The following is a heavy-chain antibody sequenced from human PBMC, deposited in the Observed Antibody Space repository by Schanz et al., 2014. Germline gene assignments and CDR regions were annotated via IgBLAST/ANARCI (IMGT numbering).Heavy chain of an antibody. CDR1: GFRFKTYE. CDR3: AGAAVGFIVDAFDL. CDR2: ISPSGDT. J-gene: IGHJ3*01. D-gene: IGHD6-19*01. V-gene: IGHV3-13*01. Sequence: EVQLVESGGGLVQPGWSLRLSCAVSGFRFKTYEMNWVRQVRGKGLEWVSSISPSGDTHYLASVKGRFTISRENAKSSLYLQMDHLRVEDTAAYYCAGAAVGFIVDAFDLWGRGTMVIVSS.